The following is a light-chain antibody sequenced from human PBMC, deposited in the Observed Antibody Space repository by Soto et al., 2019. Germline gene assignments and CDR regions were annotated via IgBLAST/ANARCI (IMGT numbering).Light chain of an antibody. CDR1: QSISSSY. V-gene: IGKV3-20*01. CDR3: QQYSISLWT. Sequence: EIVLTQSPGTLSLSPGERATLSCRASQSISSSYLAWYQQKPGQAPRLLIYGASSRATGIPHRFSGSGSGTDFTLTISRLEPEDFALYYCQQYSISLWTFGQGTKVEIK. J-gene: IGKJ1*01. CDR2: GAS.